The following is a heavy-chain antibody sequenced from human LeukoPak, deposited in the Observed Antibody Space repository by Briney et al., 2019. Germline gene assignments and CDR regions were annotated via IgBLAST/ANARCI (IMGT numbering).Heavy chain of an antibody. Sequence: PGRSLRLSCAASGFTFSSYAMHWVRQAPGKGLEWVAVISYDGSNKYYADSVKGRFTISRDNSKNTLYLQMNSLRAEDTAVYYCARVQTTMTTVTIDYWGQGTLVTVSS. CDR2: ISYDGSNK. D-gene: IGHD4-17*01. CDR1: GFTFSSYA. J-gene: IGHJ4*02. CDR3: ARVQTTMTTVTIDY. V-gene: IGHV3-30-3*01.